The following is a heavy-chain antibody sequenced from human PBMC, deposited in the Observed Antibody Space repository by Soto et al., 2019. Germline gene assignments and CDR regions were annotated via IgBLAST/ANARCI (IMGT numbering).Heavy chain of an antibody. Sequence: GASVKVSCKASGYTFTSYGISWVRQAPGQGLEWMGWISAYNGNTNYAQKLQGRVTMTTDTSTSTAYMELRSLRSDDTAVYYCARRYYDFWSGSPQHRNYYYYYVDVWGKGTTVTVSS. CDR1: GYTFTSYG. CDR3: ARRYYDFWSGSPQHRNYYYYYVDV. J-gene: IGHJ6*03. D-gene: IGHD3-3*01. V-gene: IGHV1-18*01. CDR2: ISAYNGNT.